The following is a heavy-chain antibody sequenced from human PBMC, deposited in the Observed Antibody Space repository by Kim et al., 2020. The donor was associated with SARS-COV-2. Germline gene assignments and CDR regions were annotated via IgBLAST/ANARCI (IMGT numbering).Heavy chain of an antibody. V-gene: IGHV4-4*06. J-gene: IGHJ3*02. CDR3: ARDMNDFWSGYNDAFDI. D-gene: IGHD3-3*01. Sequence: LKSRVTMSVDTSKNQFSLKLSSVTAADTAVYYCARDMNDFWSGYNDAFDIWGQGTMVTVSS.